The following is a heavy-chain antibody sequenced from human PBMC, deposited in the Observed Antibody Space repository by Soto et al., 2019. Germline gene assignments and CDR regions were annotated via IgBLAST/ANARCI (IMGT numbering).Heavy chain of an antibody. CDR3: ASARSGSLVAGPDN. CDR2: IITIFGTA. V-gene: IGHV1-69*01. Sequence: QVQLVQSGAEVKKPGSSVKVSCKASGGTFSSYAISWVRHAPGQGLEWMGGIITIFGTANYAQKLQGRVTHNANEYTSTAYMELSSLRYEDIDGNYCASARSGSLVAGPDNWGEGP. J-gene: IGHJ4*02. CDR1: GGTFSSYA. D-gene: IGHD2-15*01.